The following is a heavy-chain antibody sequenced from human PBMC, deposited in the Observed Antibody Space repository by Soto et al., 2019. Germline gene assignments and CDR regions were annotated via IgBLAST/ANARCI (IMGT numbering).Heavy chain of an antibody. Sequence: ASVKVSCKASGYTFTSYDINWVRQATGQGLEWMGWMNPNSGNTGYAQKFQGRVTMTRNTSISTAYMELSSLRSEDTAVYYCAGSFSGGCSSTSCYTENNWFDPWGQGTLVTVSS. CDR3: AGSFSGGCSSTSCYTENNWFDP. CDR2: MNPNSGNT. CDR1: GYTFTSYD. V-gene: IGHV1-8*01. J-gene: IGHJ5*02. D-gene: IGHD2-2*02.